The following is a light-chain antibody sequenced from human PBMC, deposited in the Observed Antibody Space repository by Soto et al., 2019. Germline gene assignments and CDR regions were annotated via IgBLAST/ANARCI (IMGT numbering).Light chain of an antibody. V-gene: IGKV1-39*01. CDR1: QSIISY. J-gene: IGKJ4*01. CDR2: TAS. CDR3: QQGYSTPLT. Sequence: DIQMTQSPSSLSASVGDRVTITCRASQSIISYLNWYQQKPGTAPKLLIYTASNLQSGVSSRFSGSGSGTDFTLTISSLQPEDFATYYCQQGYSTPLTFGGGTKVDI.